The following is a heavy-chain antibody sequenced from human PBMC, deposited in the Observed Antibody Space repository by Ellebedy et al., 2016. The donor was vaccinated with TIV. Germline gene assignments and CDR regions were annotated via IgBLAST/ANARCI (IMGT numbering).Heavy chain of an antibody. D-gene: IGHD4-23*01. V-gene: IGHV3-11*01. Sequence: PGGSLRLSCAASGFTFSDYNINRIRQAPGEGLEWISCINSRGTFMYYADSVKGRFTISRDNAKNSLYLQMNSLRADDTAVYYCARDAADSGGKLDYWGQGALVTVSS. CDR1: GFTFSDYN. J-gene: IGHJ4*02. CDR2: INSRGTFM. CDR3: ARDAADSGGKLDY.